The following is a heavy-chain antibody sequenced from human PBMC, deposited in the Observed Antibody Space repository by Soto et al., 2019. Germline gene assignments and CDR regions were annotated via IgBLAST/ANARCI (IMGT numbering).Heavy chain of an antibody. J-gene: IGHJ4*02. CDR1: GGSISSGDSS. D-gene: IGHD6-6*01. Sequence: SETLSLTCAVSGGSISSGDSSWSWIRQPPGKGLEWIGYIYHSGSTYYNPSLKSRVTISVDRSKNQVSLRLTSVTAADTAVYYCARDQRRSSGRNFDYWGQGILVTVSS. CDR2: IYHSGST. CDR3: ARDQRRSSGRNFDY. V-gene: IGHV4-30-2*01.